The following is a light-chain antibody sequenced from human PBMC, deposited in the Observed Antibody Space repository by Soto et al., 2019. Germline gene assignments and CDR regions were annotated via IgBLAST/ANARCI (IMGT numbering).Light chain of an antibody. Sequence: DIQMTQSPSSLSASVGARVSITCQASQDIRTSLSWFQQKPGRAPKLLNYGASYLETGVPSRFRGSGSGTDFTFTISSLQPEDIATYYCQHYHNLPPFTFGPGTRVDVK. CDR3: QHYHNLPPFT. V-gene: IGKV1-33*01. J-gene: IGKJ3*01. CDR1: QDIRTS. CDR2: GAS.